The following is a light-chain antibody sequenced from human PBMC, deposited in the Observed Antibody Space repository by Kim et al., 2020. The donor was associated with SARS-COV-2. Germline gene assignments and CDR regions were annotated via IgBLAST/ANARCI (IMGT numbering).Light chain of an antibody. CDR2: KAS. CDR3: QQYSAYPYT. CDR1: QSIRSW. Sequence: SASVGDRVAIICRASQSIRSWLSWYQQTPGEAPKVLIYKASTLQSGVPSRFSGSGSETEFTLTISNLQPDDFATYYCQQYSAYPYTFGQGTKLEIK. V-gene: IGKV1-5*03. J-gene: IGKJ2*01.